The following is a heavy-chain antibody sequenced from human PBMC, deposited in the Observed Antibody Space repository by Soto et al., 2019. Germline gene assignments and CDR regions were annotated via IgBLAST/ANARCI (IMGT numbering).Heavy chain of an antibody. D-gene: IGHD1-26*01. V-gene: IGHV4-39*01. Sequence: QLQLQESGPGLVKPSETLSLTCTVSGGSISSSSYYWVWIRQPPGQGLEGIGSICYSGSTYYNPSLKTQVSISVDTSNNQVSLLPGSVPAADRGVYYCSRGIGGAVMNWFYPWGQGTLVSVSS. J-gene: IGHJ5*02. CDR2: ICYSGST. CDR3: SRGIGGAVMNWFYP. CDR1: GGSISSSSYY.